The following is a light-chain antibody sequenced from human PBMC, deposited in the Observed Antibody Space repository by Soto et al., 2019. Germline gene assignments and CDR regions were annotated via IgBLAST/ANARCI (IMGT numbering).Light chain of an antibody. CDR3: QQYNSYRT. CDR2: DAS. Sequence: DLQMTQSPSTLSASVGDRVTITCRARQSISRWLAWYQQKPGKAPKLLIYDASILESGVPSRFTGSGSGTEFTLTISSLQPDDFATYYCQQYNSYRTFGQGTKVEIK. V-gene: IGKV1-5*01. CDR1: QSISRW. J-gene: IGKJ1*01.